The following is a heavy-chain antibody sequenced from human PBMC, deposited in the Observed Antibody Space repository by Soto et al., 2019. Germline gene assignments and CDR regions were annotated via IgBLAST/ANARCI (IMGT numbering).Heavy chain of an antibody. CDR1: GGSFSGYY. CDR2: INHSGST. CDR3: ARRPRNWFDP. J-gene: IGHJ5*02. V-gene: IGHV4-34*01. Sequence: SETLSLTCAVYGGSFSGYYWSWIRQPPGKGLEWIGEINHSGSTNYNPSLKGRVTISVDTSKNQFSLKLSSVTAADTAVYYYARRPRNWFDPWGQGTLVTVSS.